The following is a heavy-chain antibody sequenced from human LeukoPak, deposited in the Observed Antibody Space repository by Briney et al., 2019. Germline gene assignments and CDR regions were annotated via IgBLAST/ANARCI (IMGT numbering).Heavy chain of an antibody. J-gene: IGHJ4*02. D-gene: IGHD6-25*01. CDR1: GLTFRSFT. Sequence: GGSLRLSCADSGLTFRSFTMRGVRQPPGKGLECVSTIDTGGGGTYYADSVWGRFTISRDRYKSTLYLQMKSLRAEDTAVYYGARGSGYFFDYWGQGTLGTASS. CDR2: IDTGGGGT. V-gene: IGHV3-23*01. CDR3: ARGSGYFFDY.